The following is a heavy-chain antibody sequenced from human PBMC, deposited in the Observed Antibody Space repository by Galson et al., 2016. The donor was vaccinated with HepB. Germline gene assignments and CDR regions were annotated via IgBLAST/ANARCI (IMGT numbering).Heavy chain of an antibody. CDR2: IWYDGSNK. Sequence: SLRLSCAASGFSFSSYGMHWVRQAPGKGPEWVAVIWYDGSNKYYADSVKGRFTISRDNAKNMLYLQMNSLRAEDTAVYFRARDFQFSVDSWGQGTLVTVSS. J-gene: IGHJ4*02. CDR3: ARDFQFSVDS. D-gene: IGHD5-24*01. CDR1: GFSFSSYG. V-gene: IGHV3-33*01.